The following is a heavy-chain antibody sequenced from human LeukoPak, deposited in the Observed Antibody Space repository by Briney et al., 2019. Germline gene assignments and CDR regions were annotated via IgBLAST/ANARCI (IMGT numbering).Heavy chain of an antibody. J-gene: IGHJ5*02. CDR3: ARSQDFWSGLNWFDV. D-gene: IGHD3-3*01. CDR2: ISSSGSTI. CDR1: GFTFSDYY. Sequence: GGPLRLSCAASGFTFSDYYISWIRPPPGKGLKRLSYISSSGSTIDYADSVKGRFTISRDNPRNSVFLQMNSLRAEDTAVYYCARSQDFWSGLNWFDVWGQGTLVSVSS. V-gene: IGHV3-11*01.